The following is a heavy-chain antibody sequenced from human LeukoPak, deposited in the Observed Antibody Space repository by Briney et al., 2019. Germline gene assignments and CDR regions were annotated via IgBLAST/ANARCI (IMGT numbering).Heavy chain of an antibody. V-gene: IGHV1-18*01. CDR2: ISAYNGNT. J-gene: IGHJ4*02. D-gene: IGHD3-10*01. CDR3: AIGLDYGSGSFDY. Sequence: AASVKVSCKASGYTFTSYGISWVRQAPGQRLEWMGWISAYNGNTNYAQKLQGRVAMTTDTSTSTAYMELRSLRSDDAAVYYCAIGLDYGSGSFDYWGQGTLVTVSS. CDR1: GYTFTSYG.